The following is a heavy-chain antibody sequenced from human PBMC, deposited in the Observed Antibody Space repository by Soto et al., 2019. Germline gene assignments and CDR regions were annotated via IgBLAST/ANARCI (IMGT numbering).Heavy chain of an antibody. J-gene: IGHJ5*02. CDR3: ARDAISMVRGTNNWFDP. V-gene: IGHV3-23*01. Sequence: EVQLLESGGGLVQPGGSLRLSCEASGFIFSDHAMSWFGRLPGKGLEWVSAISGNGIATYYADSVKGRFTISRDNSKNTLYLQMNRLRADDTAVYYCARDAISMVRGTNNWFDPWGQGTLVTVSS. D-gene: IGHD3-10*01. CDR1: GFIFSDHA. CDR2: ISGNGIAT.